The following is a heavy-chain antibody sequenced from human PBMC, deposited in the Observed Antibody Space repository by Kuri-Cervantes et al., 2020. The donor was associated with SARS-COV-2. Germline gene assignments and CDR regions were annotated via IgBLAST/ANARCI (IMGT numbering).Heavy chain of an antibody. CDR3: ASEGSETGIAAIPSAAYFQH. J-gene: IGHJ1*01. V-gene: IGHV3-30*02. D-gene: IGHD6-25*01. CDR1: GFTFSSYG. CDR2: IRYDGSNK. Sequence: GESLKISCAASGFTFSSYGMHWVRQAPGKGLEWVAFIRYDGSNKYYADSVKGRFTISRDNSKNTLYLQMNSLRAEDTAVYYCASEGSETGIAAIPSAAYFQHWGQGTLVTVSS.